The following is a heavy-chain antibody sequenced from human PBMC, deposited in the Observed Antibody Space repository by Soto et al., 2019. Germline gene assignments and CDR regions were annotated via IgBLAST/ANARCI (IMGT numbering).Heavy chain of an antibody. Sequence: PSETLSLTCTVSGGSISSYYWSWIRQPPGKGLEWIGYIYYSGSTNYNPSLKSRVTISVDMSKNQFSLKLSSVTAADTAVYYCARRYGSAFDVWGQGTSVTVSS. CDR1: GGSISSYY. CDR2: IYYSGST. D-gene: IGHD3-10*01. J-gene: IGHJ6*02. CDR3: ARRYGSAFDV. V-gene: IGHV4-59*01.